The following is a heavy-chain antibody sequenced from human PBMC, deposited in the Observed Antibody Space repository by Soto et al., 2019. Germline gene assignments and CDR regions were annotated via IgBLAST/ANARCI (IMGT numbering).Heavy chain of an antibody. CDR1: GFSFSSYW. J-gene: IGHJ4*02. V-gene: IGHV3-7*01. CDR3: AREGEPYSSGCRKGGAYDF. CDR2: IKQDGSET. D-gene: IGHD6-19*01. Sequence: EVQLVESGGGLVQPGGSLRLSCAASGFSFSSYWMSWVRQAPGKGLEWVANIKQDGSETDYVQSVKGRFTISRDNARKSLYLQLNSLRVEDTAVYYCAREGEPYSSGCRKGGAYDFWVQGNFVAVSS.